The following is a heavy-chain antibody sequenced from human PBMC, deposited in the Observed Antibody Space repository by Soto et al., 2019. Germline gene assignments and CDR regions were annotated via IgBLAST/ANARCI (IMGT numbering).Heavy chain of an antibody. CDR1: GYTFTSYG. J-gene: IGHJ4*02. CDR2: ISAYNGNT. CDR3: ERDLPPVDY. Sequence: QVQLVQSGAEVKKPGASVKVSCKASGYTFTSYGISWVRQAPGQGLEWMGWISAYNGNTNYAQKLQGRVTMTTDTYTSKAYMELRSMRSDATAVYYCERDLPPVDYWGQGTLVTVSS. V-gene: IGHV1-18*01.